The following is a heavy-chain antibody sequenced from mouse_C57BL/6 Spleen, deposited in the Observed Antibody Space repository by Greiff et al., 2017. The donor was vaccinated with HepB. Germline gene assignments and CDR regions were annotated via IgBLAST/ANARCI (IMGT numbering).Heavy chain of an antibody. D-gene: IGHD5-1*01. Sequence: EVQGVESGGDLVKPGGSLKLSCAASGFTFSSYGMSWVRQTPDKRLEWVATISSGGSYTYYPDSVKGRFTISRDNAKNTLYLQMSSLKSEDTAMYYCARHGVLYYAMDYWGQGTSVTVSS. CDR2: ISSGGSYT. V-gene: IGHV5-6*01. CDR1: GFTFSSYG. CDR3: ARHGVLYYAMDY. J-gene: IGHJ4*01.